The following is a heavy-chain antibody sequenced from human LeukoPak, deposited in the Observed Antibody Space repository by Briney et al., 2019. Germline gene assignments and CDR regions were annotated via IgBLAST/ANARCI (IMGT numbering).Heavy chain of an antibody. Sequence: GGSLRLSCAASGFTFSSYAMSWVRQAPGKGLEWVSVIYSGGSTYYADSVKGRFTISRDNSKNTLYLQMNSLRAEDTAVYYCARFGCSSTSRYTDYYYYGMDVWGQGTTVTVSS. CDR2: IYSGGST. CDR3: ARFGCSSTSRYTDYYYYGMDV. J-gene: IGHJ6*02. V-gene: IGHV3-66*01. CDR1: GFTFSSYA. D-gene: IGHD2-2*02.